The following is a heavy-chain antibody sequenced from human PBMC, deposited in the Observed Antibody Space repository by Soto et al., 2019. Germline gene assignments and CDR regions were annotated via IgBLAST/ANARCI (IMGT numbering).Heavy chain of an antibody. D-gene: IGHD5-12*01. J-gene: IGHJ6*02. CDR1: GGSISSGGYY. CDR2: IYYSGST. Sequence: QVQLQESGPGLVKPSQTLSLTCTVSGGSISSGGYYWSWIRQHPGKGLEWIGYIYYSGSTYYNPSLKSRVTISVVTSKNQFSLKLSSVTAADTAVYYCARVGTRDGGYDPIPGSDYVYYYGMDVWGQGTTVTVSS. V-gene: IGHV4-31*03. CDR3: ARVGTRDGGYDPIPGSDYVYYYGMDV.